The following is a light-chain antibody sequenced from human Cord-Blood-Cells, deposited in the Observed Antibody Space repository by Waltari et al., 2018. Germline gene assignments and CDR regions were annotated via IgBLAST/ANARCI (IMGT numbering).Light chain of an antibody. J-gene: IGLJ1*01. Sequence: QSALTQPRSVSGSPGQSVTISCTGTSSDVGGYNYVSWYQQHPGKAPKLMIYDVSKRPPGVPDLFSGSKSGNTASLTISGLQAEDEADYYCCSYSGSYTLVFGTGTKVTVL. CDR3: CSYSGSYTLV. CDR1: SSDVGGYNY. CDR2: DVS. V-gene: IGLV2-11*01.